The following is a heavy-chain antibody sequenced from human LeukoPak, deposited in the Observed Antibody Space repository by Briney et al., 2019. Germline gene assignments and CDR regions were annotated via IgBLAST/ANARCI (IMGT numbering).Heavy chain of an antibody. J-gene: IGHJ4*02. CDR3: ARSSPGFDY. Sequence: PGGSLRLSCAASGFTFSNYYMAWIRQAPGKGLEWVSYITSRGSLIYYADSVKGRFTISRDNAKNSLYLQMNSLRAEDTAVYYCARSSPGFDYWGQGTLVTVSS. V-gene: IGHV3-11*04. D-gene: IGHD2-15*01. CDR1: GFTFSNYY. CDR2: ITSRGSLI.